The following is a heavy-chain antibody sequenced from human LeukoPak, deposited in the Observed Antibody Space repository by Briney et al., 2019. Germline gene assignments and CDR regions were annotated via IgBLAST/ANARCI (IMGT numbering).Heavy chain of an antibody. CDR3: AKDNRRHYTSGPNPDSLH. J-gene: IGHJ4*02. D-gene: IGHD6-19*01. CDR1: GFIFNNYA. V-gene: IGHV3-9*01. CDR2: ISWNSGTI. Sequence: GESLRLSCAGSGFIFNNYAMHWVRQPPGKGLGWVSGISWNSGTIDYADSVRGRFTISRDNAKNSLYLQMDSLRVEDTAFYYCAKDNRRHYTSGPNPDSLHWGQGALVTVSS.